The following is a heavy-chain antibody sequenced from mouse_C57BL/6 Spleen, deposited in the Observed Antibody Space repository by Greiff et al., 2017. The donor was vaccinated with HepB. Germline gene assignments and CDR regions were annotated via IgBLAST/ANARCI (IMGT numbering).Heavy chain of an antibody. J-gene: IGHJ2*01. CDR2: INPNNGGT. V-gene: IGHV1-18*01. CDR3: ARGRGITTNYFDY. D-gene: IGHD1-1*01. Sequence: EVQVVESGPELVKPGASVKIPCKASGYTFTDYNMDWVKQSHGKSLEWIGDINPNNGGTIYNQNFKGKATLTVDKSSSTAYMELRSLTSEDTAVYYCARGRGITTNYFDYWGQGTTLTVSS. CDR1: GYTFTDYN.